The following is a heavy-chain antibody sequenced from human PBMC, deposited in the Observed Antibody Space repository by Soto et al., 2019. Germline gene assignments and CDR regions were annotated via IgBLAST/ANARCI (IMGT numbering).Heavy chain of an antibody. J-gene: IGHJ3*02. CDR1: GYTFTSYD. CDR2: MNPNSGNT. V-gene: IGHV1-8*01. D-gene: IGHD3-16*02. Sequence: ASVKVSCKASGYTFTSYDINWVRQATGQGLEWMGWMNPNSGNTGYAQKFQGRVTMTRNTSISTAYMELSSLRSEDTAVYYCARERYYDYIWGSYRRDAFDIWGQGTMVTVSS. CDR3: ARERYYDYIWGSYRRDAFDI.